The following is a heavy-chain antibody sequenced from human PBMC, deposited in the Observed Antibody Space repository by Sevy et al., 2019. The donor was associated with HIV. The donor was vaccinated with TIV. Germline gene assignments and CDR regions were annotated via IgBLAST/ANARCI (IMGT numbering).Heavy chain of an antibody. Sequence: GGSLRLSCAASGFTFSNAWMSWVRQAPGKGLEWVGRIKSKTDGGTTDYAAPVKGRFTISRDDSKNTLYLQMNSLKTEDTAVYYCTTDLPNCGGDCPFSLWGQGTLVTVSS. V-gene: IGHV3-15*01. CDR3: TTDLPNCGGDCPFSL. CDR1: GFTFSNAW. D-gene: IGHD2-21*02. J-gene: IGHJ4*02. CDR2: IKSKTDGGTT.